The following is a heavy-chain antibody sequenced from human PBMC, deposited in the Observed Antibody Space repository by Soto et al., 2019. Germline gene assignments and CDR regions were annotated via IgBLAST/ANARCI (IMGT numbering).Heavy chain of an antibody. D-gene: IGHD2-15*01. CDR3: ASTRLGYCSGGSCPQADV. CDR1: GFTFSSYG. Sequence: GGSLRLSCAASGFTFSSYGMHWVRQAPGKGLEWVAVISYDGSNKYYADSVKGRFTISRDNSKNTLYLQMNSLRAEDTAVYYCASTRLGYCSGGSCPQADVWGQGTTVTVSS. CDR2: ISYDGSNK. V-gene: IGHV3-30*03. J-gene: IGHJ6*02.